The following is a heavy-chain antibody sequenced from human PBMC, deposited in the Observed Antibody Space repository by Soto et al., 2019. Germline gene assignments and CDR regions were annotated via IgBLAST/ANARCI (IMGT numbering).Heavy chain of an antibody. CDR3: AKGVDDIVVVVAALLDY. Sequence: GGSLRLSCAASGFTFSSYAMSWVRQAPGKGLEWVSAISGSGGSTYYADSVKGRFTISRDNSKNTLYLQMNSLRAEDTAVYYCAKGVDDIVVVVAALLDYWGQGTLVTVSS. J-gene: IGHJ4*02. CDR1: GFTFSSYA. CDR2: ISGSGGST. V-gene: IGHV3-23*01. D-gene: IGHD2-15*01.